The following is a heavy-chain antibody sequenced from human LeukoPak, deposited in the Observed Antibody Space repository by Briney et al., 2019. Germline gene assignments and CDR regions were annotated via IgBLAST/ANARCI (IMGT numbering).Heavy chain of an antibody. Sequence: ASVTVSCKASGHTFTGYYMHWVRQAPGQGLEWMGLINPTAGNTYYAQRFQGRVTMTRNTSTSTVYMELSSLRSEDTAVYYCARIRDGYNDAYDIWGQGTMVTVPS. CDR3: ARIRDGYNDAYDI. V-gene: IGHV1-46*01. D-gene: IGHD5-24*01. CDR2: INPTAGNT. J-gene: IGHJ3*02. CDR1: GHTFTGYY.